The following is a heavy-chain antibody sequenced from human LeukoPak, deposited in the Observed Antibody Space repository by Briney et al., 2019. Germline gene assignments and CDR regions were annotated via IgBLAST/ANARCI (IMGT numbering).Heavy chain of an antibody. CDR2: INHSGST. D-gene: IGHD5-18*01. CDR1: GGSFSGYY. Sequence: SETLSLTCAVYGGSFSGYYWSWIRQPPGKGLEWIGEINHSGSTNYNPSLKSRVTISVDTSKNQFSLKLSSVTAADTAVYYCARDKDSYHDYWGQGTLVTVSS. V-gene: IGHV4-34*01. CDR3: ARDKDSYHDY. J-gene: IGHJ4*02.